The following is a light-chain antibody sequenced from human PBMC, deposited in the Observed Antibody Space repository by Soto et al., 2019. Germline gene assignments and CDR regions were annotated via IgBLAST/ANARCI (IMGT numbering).Light chain of an antibody. CDR1: QSIGTR. CDR3: QQSHSPPLT. J-gene: IGKJ4*01. V-gene: IGKV1-39*01. CDR2: AAS. Sequence: DIEMTQSPSSLSPSVGDRVTITCRASQSIGTRLNWYQQKPGKAPKLLIYAASSLEGGVPSRFSGSGSGTDFTLTINSLQPEDIAVYYCQQSHSPPLTFGGGTQVHIK.